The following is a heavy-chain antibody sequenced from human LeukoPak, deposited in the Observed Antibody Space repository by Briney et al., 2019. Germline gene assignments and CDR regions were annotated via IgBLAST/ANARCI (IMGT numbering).Heavy chain of an antibody. Sequence: SQTLSLTCAISGDSMTSNTAAWNWIRQSPSRGLEWLGRTYYRSKWCNDYALSVKSRISINPDTSKNQFSLQLNSVTPGDTAVYYCARGTGDSCKDWGLGTLVTVSS. J-gene: IGHJ4*02. CDR2: TYYRSKWCN. V-gene: IGHV6-1*01. CDR1: GDSMTSNTAA. D-gene: IGHD3-22*01. CDR3: ARGTGDSCKD.